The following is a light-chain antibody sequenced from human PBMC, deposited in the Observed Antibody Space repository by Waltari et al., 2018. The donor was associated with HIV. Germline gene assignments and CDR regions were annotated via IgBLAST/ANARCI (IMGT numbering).Light chain of an antibody. V-gene: IGLV1-47*01. CDR3: ATWDASLSVVV. Sequence: QSVLTQPPSASGTPGQRVTISCSGSSSNIGRNYVYWYQQLPGTAPKRLIHRNNGRPSGVPGRFCGSKSGTSAALAISGLRSEAEADYYCATWDASLSVVVFGGGTTLTVL. J-gene: IGLJ2*01. CDR2: RNN. CDR1: SSNIGRNY.